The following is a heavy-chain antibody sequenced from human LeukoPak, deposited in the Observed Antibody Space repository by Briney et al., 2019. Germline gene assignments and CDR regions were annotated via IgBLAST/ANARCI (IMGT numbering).Heavy chain of an antibody. CDR3: TRKGSQWDFLVDY. CDR1: EFPFTSYD. D-gene: IGHD2/OR15-2a*01. J-gene: IGHJ4*02. Sequence: PGGSLRLSCAASEFPFTSYDMNWVRQAPGKGLEWVSNINWNGASISYADSVKGRFTISRDNAKNSLYLQMDSLTAEDTAVYYCTRKGSQWDFLVDYWGQGTRVAVSP. CDR2: INWNGASI. V-gene: IGHV3-20*04.